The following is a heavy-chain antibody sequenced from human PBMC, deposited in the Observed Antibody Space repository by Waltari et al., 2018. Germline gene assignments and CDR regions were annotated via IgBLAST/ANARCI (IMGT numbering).Heavy chain of an antibody. V-gene: IGHV3-NL1*01. Sequence: QVQLVESGGGVVQPGTSLRLSCAASGLHFSSCSMHWARQAPGKGLEWVSVFYSAGSTNYADSVKGRFTISRDNSKNTLSLQMNSLRTEDTAVYYCARENSVAGARAFDYWGQGLLVTVSS. CDR1: GLHFSSCS. J-gene: IGHJ4*02. CDR3: ARENSVAGARAFDY. D-gene: IGHD6-19*01. CDR2: FYSAGST.